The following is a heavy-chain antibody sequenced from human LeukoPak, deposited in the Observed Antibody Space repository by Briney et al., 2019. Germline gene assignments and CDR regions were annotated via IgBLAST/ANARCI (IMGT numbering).Heavy chain of an antibody. J-gene: IGHJ3*02. CDR2: ISSSSSTI. CDR1: GFTFSSYS. V-gene: IGHV3-48*04. CDR3: ASPPLYTYGGYDSPRKTQPDAFDI. D-gene: IGHD5-12*01. Sequence: PGGSLRLSCAASGFTFSSYSMNWVRQAPGKGLEWVSYISSSSSTIYYADSVKGRFTISRDNAKNSLYLQMNSLRAEDTAVYYCASPPLYTYGGYDSPRKTQPDAFDIWGQGTMVTVSS.